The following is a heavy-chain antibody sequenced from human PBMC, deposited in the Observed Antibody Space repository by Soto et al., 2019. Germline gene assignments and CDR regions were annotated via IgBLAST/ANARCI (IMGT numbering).Heavy chain of an antibody. D-gene: IGHD5-18*01. CDR1: GYTFTSYY. J-gene: IGHJ4*02. CDR2: INPSGCST. Sequence: QVQLVQSGAEVKKPGASVKVSCKASGYTFTSYYMHWVRQAPGQGLEWVGIINPSGCSTSYEQKFQGRVIMTRDTSTSTVYMELSRLRSEDTAVYYCARGRYGAMVLDYWGQGTLVTVSS. CDR3: ARGRYGAMVLDY. V-gene: IGHV1-46*03.